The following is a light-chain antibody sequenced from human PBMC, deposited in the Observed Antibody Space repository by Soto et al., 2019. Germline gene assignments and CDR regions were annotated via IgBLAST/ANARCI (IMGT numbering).Light chain of an antibody. Sequence: QSALTQPASVSGCPGQSITISCTGTSSDVGGYNFVSWYQQHPGKAPKLISSDVSNRPSGVSTRFSGSKSGNTASLTISGLQAEDEADYYCSSYTSINTHVFGTGTKLTVL. J-gene: IGLJ1*01. CDR1: SSDVGGYNF. CDR3: SSYTSINTHV. V-gene: IGLV2-14*01. CDR2: DVS.